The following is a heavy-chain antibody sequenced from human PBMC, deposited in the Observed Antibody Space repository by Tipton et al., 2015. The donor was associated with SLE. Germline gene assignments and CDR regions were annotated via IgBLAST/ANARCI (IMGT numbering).Heavy chain of an antibody. CDR3: ARVPYYDYGDEMYAFDI. D-gene: IGHD4-17*01. V-gene: IGHV4-39*07. Sequence: TLSLTCTVSGGSISSSSYYWGWIRHPPGKGLEWIGSIYYSGSTYYNPSLKSRVTISVDTSKNQFSLKLSSVTAADTAVYYCARVPYYDYGDEMYAFDIWGQGTMVTVSS. CDR2: IYYSGST. J-gene: IGHJ3*02. CDR1: GGSISSSSYY.